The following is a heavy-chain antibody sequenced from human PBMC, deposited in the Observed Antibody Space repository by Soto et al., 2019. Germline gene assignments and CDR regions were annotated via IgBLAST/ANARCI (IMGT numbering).Heavy chain of an antibody. Sequence: PGGSLRLSCAASGFTFNNYAMNWVRQAPGKGLEWVSSISNSGDDTYYPDSVKGRFTISRDNSRNTLFLQMNSLRPEDTAIYYCAKNGYEYSTSSPWFDPWGQGTLVTVSS. CDR3: AKNGYEYSTSSPWFDP. J-gene: IGHJ5*02. V-gene: IGHV3-23*01. CDR1: GFTFNNYA. D-gene: IGHD6-6*01. CDR2: ISNSGDDT.